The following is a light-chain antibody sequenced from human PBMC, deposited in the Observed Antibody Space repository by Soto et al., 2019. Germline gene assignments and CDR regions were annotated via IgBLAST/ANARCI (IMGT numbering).Light chain of an antibody. Sequence: EIVLTQSPGTLSLSPGARATLSCRASQSVGSNYLAWYQQKPGQAPRLLIYGASNRATGIPDMFSASGSGTDFTLTISRLKPEDVAVYCCQQHGSSPFTFGPGTKVDI. V-gene: IGKV3-20*01. CDR3: QQHGSSPFT. J-gene: IGKJ3*01. CDR1: QSVGSNY. CDR2: GAS.